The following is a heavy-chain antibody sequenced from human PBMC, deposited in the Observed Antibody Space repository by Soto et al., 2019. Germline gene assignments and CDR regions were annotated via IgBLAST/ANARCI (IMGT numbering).Heavy chain of an antibody. V-gene: IGHV1-58*01. J-gene: IGHJ4*02. CDR3: AASDSGSSPIGY. CDR2: IVVSSGNT. CDR1: GFTFTSSA. Sequence: QMQLVQSGPEVKKPGTSVKVSCKASGFTFTSSAVQWVRQARGQRLEWIGWIVVSSGNTNYAQKFQERVTITRDMSTSTAYMELSSLRSEDTAVYYCAASDSGSSPIGYWGQGTLVTVSS. D-gene: IGHD1-26*01.